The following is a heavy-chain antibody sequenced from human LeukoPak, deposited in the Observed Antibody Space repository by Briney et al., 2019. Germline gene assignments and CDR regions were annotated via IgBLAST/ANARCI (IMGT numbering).Heavy chain of an antibody. Sequence: GGSLRLSCAASGFTFSSYAMSWVRQAPGKGLEWVSAISGSGGSTYYADSVKGRFTISRDNAKNSLYPQMNSLRAEDTAVYYCARTHGLGPPEYFQHWGQGTLVTVSS. CDR2: ISGSGGST. J-gene: IGHJ1*01. V-gene: IGHV3-23*01. D-gene: IGHD1-14*01. CDR1: GFTFSSYA. CDR3: ARTHGLGPPEYFQH.